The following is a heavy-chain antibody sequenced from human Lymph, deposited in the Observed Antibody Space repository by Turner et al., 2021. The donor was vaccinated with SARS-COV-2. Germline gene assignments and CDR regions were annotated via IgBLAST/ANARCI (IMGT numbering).Heavy chain of an antibody. CDR2: ISYDGSNK. V-gene: IGHV3-30*04. D-gene: IGHD3-10*01. CDR3: AREMGSGSDY. CDR1: GFTFSSYA. Sequence: QVQLVESGGGVVQPGRSLSLPCTASGFTFSSYAMHWVRQAPGKGLEWVSLISYDGSNKYYADSVKGRFTISRDNSKNTLYLQMNSLRTEDTAVYYCAREMGSGSDYWGQGTLVTVSS. J-gene: IGHJ4*02.